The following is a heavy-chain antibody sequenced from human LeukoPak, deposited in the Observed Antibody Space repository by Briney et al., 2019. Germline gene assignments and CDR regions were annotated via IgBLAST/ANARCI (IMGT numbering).Heavy chain of an antibody. CDR3: ARDIGLLWFGESEFPADAFDI. V-gene: IGHV4-4*07. J-gene: IGHJ3*02. CDR2: IYTSGST. CDR1: GGSISSYY. Sequence: WETLSLTCTVSGGSISSYYWSWIRQPAGKGLEWIGRIYTSGSTNYNPSLKSRVTMSVDTSKNQFSLKLSSVTAADTAVYYCARDIGLLWFGESEFPADAFDIWGQGTMFTVSS. D-gene: IGHD3-10*01.